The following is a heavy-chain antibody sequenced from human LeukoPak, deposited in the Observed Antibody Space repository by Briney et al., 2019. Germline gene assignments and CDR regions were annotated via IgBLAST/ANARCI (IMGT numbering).Heavy chain of an antibody. CDR1: GFTFSSYG. D-gene: IGHD1-26*01. CDR2: ISYDGSNK. V-gene: IGHV3-30*18. Sequence: AGGSLRLSCAASGFTFSSYGMHWVRQAPGKGLEWVAVISYDGSNKYYADSVKGRFTISRDNSKNTLYLQMSSLRAEDTAVYYCAKSIVGATGIDYWGQGTLVTVSS. J-gene: IGHJ4*02. CDR3: AKSIVGATGIDY.